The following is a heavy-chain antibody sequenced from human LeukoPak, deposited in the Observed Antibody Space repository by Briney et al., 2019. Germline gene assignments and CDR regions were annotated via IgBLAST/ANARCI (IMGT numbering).Heavy chain of an antibody. J-gene: IGHJ4*02. V-gene: IGHV1-18*01. Sequence: ASVTVSCKASGYTFTSYGISWVRQAPGQGLEWMGWISAYNGNTNYAQKLQGRVTMTTDTSTSTAYMELRSLRSDDTAVYYCASAVAADHLFDYWGQGTLVTASS. D-gene: IGHD6-19*01. CDR3: ASAVAADHLFDY. CDR2: ISAYNGNT. CDR1: GYTFTSYG.